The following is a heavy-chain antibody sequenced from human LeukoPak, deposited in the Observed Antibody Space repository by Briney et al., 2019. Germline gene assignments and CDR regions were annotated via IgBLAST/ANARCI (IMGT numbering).Heavy chain of an antibody. J-gene: IGHJ3*02. CDR1: GGSITSYY. CDR2: IYTSGST. CDR3: ARRKREAFDI. V-gene: IGHV4-4*07. Sequence: SETLSLTCSVSGGSITSYYWSWVRQPAGKGLEWIGRIYTSGSTNYNPSLKSRVTMSIDTSKKQLSLKLNSVTAADTAVYYCARRKREAFDIWGQGTMVTVS.